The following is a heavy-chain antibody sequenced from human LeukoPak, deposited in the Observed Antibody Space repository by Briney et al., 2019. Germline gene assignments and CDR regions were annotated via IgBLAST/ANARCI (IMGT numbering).Heavy chain of an antibody. CDR3: ARPGNYYDSSGRFDI. D-gene: IGHD3-22*01. J-gene: IGHJ3*02. Sequence: PSETLSLTCTVSGGSISSYYWTWIRHPPGKGLEWSGYISYSGGTNYNPSLKSRVTISVDTSKNQFSLKLSSVTAADTAVYYCARPGNYYDSSGRFDIWGQGTMVTVSS. CDR1: GGSISSYY. CDR2: ISYSGGT. V-gene: IGHV4-59*08.